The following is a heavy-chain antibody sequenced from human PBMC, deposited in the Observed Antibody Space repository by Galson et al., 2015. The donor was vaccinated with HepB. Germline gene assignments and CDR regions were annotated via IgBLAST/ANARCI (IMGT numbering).Heavy chain of an antibody. V-gene: IGHV1-2*06. CDR1: GYTFTGYY. D-gene: IGHD3-3*01. Sequence: SCKASGYTFTGYYMHWVRPAPGQGLEWMGRINPNSGVTNYAQKLQGRVTMTRDPSFSTAYMELSRLTSDDTAVVYWWRDGYVALWSGYYGNFDHWGQGTLVTVSS. J-gene: IGHJ4*02. CDR3: WRDGYVALWSGYYGNFDH. CDR2: INPNSGVT.